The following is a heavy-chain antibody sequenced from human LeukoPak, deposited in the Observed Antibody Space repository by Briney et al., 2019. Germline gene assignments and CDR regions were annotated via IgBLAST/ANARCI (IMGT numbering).Heavy chain of an antibody. CDR3: ARAGCSSTSCYVSSYYFDY. CDR2: IWYDGSNK. Sequence: GGSLRLSCAASGFTFSSYGMHWVCQAPGKGLEWVAVIWYDGSNKYYADSVKGRFTISRDNSKNTLYLQMNSLRAEDTAVYYCARAGCSSTSCYVSSYYFDYWGQGTLVTVSS. V-gene: IGHV3-33*01. J-gene: IGHJ4*02. CDR1: GFTFSSYG. D-gene: IGHD2-2*01.